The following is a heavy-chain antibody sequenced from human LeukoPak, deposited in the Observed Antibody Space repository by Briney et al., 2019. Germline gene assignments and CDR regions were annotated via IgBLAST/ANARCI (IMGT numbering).Heavy chain of an antibody. V-gene: IGHV3-21*01. D-gene: IGHD3-22*01. CDR1: GFTFSSYS. J-gene: IGHJ4*02. Sequence: GGSLRLSCAASGFTFSSYSMNWVRQDPGKGLEWVSSISSSSSYIYYADSVKGRFTISRDNAKNSLYLQMNSLRAEDTAVYYCARDTDYYDSSGYYYREEYFDYWGQGTLVTVSS. CDR2: ISSSSSYI. CDR3: ARDTDYYDSSGYYYREEYFDY.